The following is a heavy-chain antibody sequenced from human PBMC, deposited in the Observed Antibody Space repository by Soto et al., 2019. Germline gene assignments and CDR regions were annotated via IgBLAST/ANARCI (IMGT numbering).Heavy chain of an antibody. CDR3: ATGRYSYGSEY. J-gene: IGHJ4*02. V-gene: IGHV4-59*01. CDR2: FYSLGTT. CDR1: GGSINDYY. Sequence: QVQLQESGPGLVKSSETLSLTCTISGGSINDYYWSWIRQSPGKGLEWIGYFYSLGTTNYNPSLKIRVTIPLDTSKREYSLTLSFVTAADPAVYYCATGRYSYGSEYWGQGALVIVSS. D-gene: IGHD3-10*01.